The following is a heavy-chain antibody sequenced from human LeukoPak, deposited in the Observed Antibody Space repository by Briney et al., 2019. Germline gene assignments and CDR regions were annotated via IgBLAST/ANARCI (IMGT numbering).Heavy chain of an antibody. CDR1: GFTFSDYY. V-gene: IGHV3-11*01. J-gene: IGHJ4*02. D-gene: IGHD6-13*01. CDR2: ISSSGSAA. Sequence: GGSLRLSCAASGFTFSDYYMSWIRQASGKGLEWVSYISSSGSAAYYADSVKGRFTISRDNAKNSLSLQMNSLRAEDTAVYYCTRVLSTWSREGLDYWGQGTLVTASS. CDR3: TRVLSTWSREGLDY.